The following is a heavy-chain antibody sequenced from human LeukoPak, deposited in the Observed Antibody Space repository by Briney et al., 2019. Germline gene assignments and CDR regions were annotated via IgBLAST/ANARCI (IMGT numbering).Heavy chain of an antibody. J-gene: IGHJ4*02. Sequence: ASVKVSCKASVYTFTGYYMHWVRQAPGQGLEWMGWINPDSGGTKYAQKFQGRVAMTRDRSISTAYMEPSKLRSDDTAVYYCASYDRTSGNYYFDNWGQGTLVTVSS. CDR1: VYTFTGYY. D-gene: IGHD1-26*01. V-gene: IGHV1-2*02. CDR3: ASYDRTSGNYYFDN. CDR2: INPDSGGT.